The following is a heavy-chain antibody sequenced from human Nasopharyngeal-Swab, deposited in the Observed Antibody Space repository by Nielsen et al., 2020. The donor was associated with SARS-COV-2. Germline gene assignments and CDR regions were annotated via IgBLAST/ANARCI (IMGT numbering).Heavy chain of an antibody. Sequence: SETLSLTCTVSGGSISSGGYYWSWIRQHPGKGLEWIGYIYYSGGTYYNPSLKSRVTISVDTSKNQFSLKLSSVTAADTAVYYCARANRSGIFGVVLNFDYWGQGTLVTVSS. D-gene: IGHD3-3*01. V-gene: IGHV4-31*03. J-gene: IGHJ4*02. CDR3: ARANRSGIFGVVLNFDY. CDR2: IYYSGGT. CDR1: GGSISSGGYY.